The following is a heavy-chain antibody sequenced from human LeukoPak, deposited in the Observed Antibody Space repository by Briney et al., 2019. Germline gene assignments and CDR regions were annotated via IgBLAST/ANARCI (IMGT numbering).Heavy chain of an antibody. CDR1: GYTFTSYG. CDR3: ASSYDILTGYHPDFDY. D-gene: IGHD3-9*01. V-gene: IGHV1-18*01. J-gene: IGHJ4*02. Sequence: ASVKVSCKASGYTFTSYGISWVRQAPGQGLEWMGWISAYNGNTNYAQKLQGRVTMTTDTSTSTAYMELSGLRSDDTAVYYCASSYDILTGYHPDFDYWGQGNLVTVSS. CDR2: ISAYNGNT.